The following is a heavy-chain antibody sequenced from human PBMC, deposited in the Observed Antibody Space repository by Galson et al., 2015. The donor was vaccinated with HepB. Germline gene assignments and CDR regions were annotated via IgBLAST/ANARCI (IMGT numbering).Heavy chain of an antibody. V-gene: IGHV3-33*01. CDR1: GVTFSSYG. CDR3: ARDPETPGDIPLSAHDY. Sequence: SLRVSCVASGVTFSSYGMRGVRQAPGKGLEWVAVRWYDGSNKYYAHAVKGRFTISRDNSKNTLYLQMNSLRAEDTAVYYCARDPETPGDIPLSAHDYWGQGTLVTVSS. J-gene: IGHJ4*02. CDR2: RWYDGSNK. D-gene: IGHD3-9*01.